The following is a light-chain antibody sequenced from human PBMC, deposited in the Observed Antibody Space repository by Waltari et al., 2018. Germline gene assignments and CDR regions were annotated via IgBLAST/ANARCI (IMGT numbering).Light chain of an antibody. CDR2: EVT. V-gene: IGLV2-23*02. CDR3: CSYVGLGTYV. Sequence: QPGLAQPASASGSPCPSISHTCTGSSRHTRDYKLTPWYQQRPGKAPTLLIYEVTKRAPGTSDRFSASKSGNTASLSISGLQAQEDEADYYCCSYVGLGTYVFGTGTKVTV. J-gene: IGLJ1*01. CDR1: SRHTRDYKL.